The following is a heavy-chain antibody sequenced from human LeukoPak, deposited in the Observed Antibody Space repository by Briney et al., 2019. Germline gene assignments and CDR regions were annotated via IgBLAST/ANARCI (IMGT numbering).Heavy chain of an antibody. CDR2: INHSGST. Sequence: SETLSLTCAVYGGPFSGYYWSWIRQPPGKGLEWIGEINHSGSTNYNPSLKSRVTISVDTSKNQFSLKLSSVTAADTAVYYCARRGFDWLFDYWGQGTLVTVSS. J-gene: IGHJ4*02. V-gene: IGHV4-34*01. D-gene: IGHD3-9*01. CDR3: ARRGFDWLFDY. CDR1: GGPFSGYY.